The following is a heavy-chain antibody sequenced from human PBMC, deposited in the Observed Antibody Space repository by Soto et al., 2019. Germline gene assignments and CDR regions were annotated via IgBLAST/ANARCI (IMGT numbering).Heavy chain of an antibody. V-gene: IGHV4-59*08. CDR1: GDSISTDY. D-gene: IGHD4-17*01. CDR3: ARSMTTVVTLDY. Sequence: SETLSLTCTVSGDSISTDYWSWIRQSPGKGLEWIGFIYYGGSTNYNPSLKSRVTISVDTSKNQFSLKLSSVTAADTAVYYCARSMTTVVTLDYWGQGTLVTSPQ. CDR2: IYYGGST. J-gene: IGHJ4*02.